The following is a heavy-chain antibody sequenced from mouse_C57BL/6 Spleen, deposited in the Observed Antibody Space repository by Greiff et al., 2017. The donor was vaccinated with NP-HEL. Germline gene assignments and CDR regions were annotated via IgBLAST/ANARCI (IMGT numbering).Heavy chain of an antibody. CDR1: GYSITSGYD. CDR2: ISYSGST. D-gene: IGHD1-2*01. CDR3: ARDGSYAMDY. J-gene: IGHJ4*01. Sequence: VQLKESGPGMVKPSQTLSLTCTVTGYSITSGYDWHWIRHFPGNKLEWMGYISYSGSTNYNPSLKSRISITHDTSKNHFFLKLNSVTTEDTATYYCARDGSYAMDYWGQGTSVTVSS. V-gene: IGHV3-1*01.